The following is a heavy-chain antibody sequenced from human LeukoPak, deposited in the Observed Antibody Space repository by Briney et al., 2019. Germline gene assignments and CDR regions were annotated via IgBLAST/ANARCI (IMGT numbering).Heavy chain of an antibody. D-gene: IGHD4-11*01. V-gene: IGHV4-39*01. CDR3: ARQGGLTTGYYYYMDV. CDR1: GGSISSSSYY. Sequence: SETLSLTCTVSGGSISSSSYYWGWIRQPPGKGLEWIGSIYYSGSTYYNPSLKSRVTISVDTSKNQFSLKLSSVTAADTAVYYCARQGGLTTGYYYYMDVWGKGTTVTVSS. J-gene: IGHJ6*03. CDR2: IYYSGST.